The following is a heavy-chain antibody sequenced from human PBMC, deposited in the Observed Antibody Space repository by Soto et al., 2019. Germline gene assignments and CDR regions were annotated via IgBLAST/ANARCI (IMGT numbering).Heavy chain of an antibody. Sequence: SLTCAVYGGSFSGYYWSWIRQPPGKGLEWIGEINHSGSTNYNPSLKSRVTISVDTSKNQFSLKLSSVTAADTAVYYCARGNSPRRRSRCAFDIWGQGTMVTVSS. CDR3: ARGNSPRRRSRCAFDI. V-gene: IGHV4-34*01. CDR1: GGSFSGYY. J-gene: IGHJ3*02. CDR2: INHSGST. D-gene: IGHD2-15*01.